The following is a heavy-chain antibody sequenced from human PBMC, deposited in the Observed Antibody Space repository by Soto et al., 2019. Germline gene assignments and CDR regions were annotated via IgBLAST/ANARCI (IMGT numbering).Heavy chain of an antibody. V-gene: IGHV4-31*03. J-gene: IGHJ4*02. D-gene: IGHD6-19*01. Sequence: QVQLQESGPGLVKPSQTLSLTCTVSGCSISSGGYYWRWIRQHPGKGLEWIGYIYYSGSTYYNPSLKSRVTTSVDTSKNQFSLKLSSVTAADTAVYYCARSIAGAAFDYWGQGTLVTVSS. CDR2: IYYSGST. CDR3: ARSIAGAAFDY. CDR1: GCSISSGGYY.